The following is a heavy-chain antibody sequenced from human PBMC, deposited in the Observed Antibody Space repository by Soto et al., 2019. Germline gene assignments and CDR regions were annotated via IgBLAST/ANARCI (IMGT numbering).Heavy chain of an antibody. V-gene: IGHV5-10-1*01. D-gene: IGHD6-6*01. Sequence: GESLKISCKVSGYSLTSYWISWVRQMPGKGLEWMGRIDRSDSYTNYSPSFQGHVTISADKSISTAYLQWSSLKASDTAMYYCASRGGTIAARPVLHYYYYGMDVWGQGTTVTVSS. CDR3: ASRGGTIAARPVLHYYYYGMDV. CDR2: IDRSDSYT. J-gene: IGHJ6*02. CDR1: GYSLTSYW.